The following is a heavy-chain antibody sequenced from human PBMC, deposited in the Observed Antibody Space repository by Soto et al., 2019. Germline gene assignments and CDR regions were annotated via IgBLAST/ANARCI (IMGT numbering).Heavy chain of an antibody. V-gene: IGHV3-30*03. J-gene: IGHJ4*02. D-gene: IGHD3-16*02. CDR1: GFTFSSYG. CDR2: ISYDGSNK. CDR3: AGRPPTYYDYIWGSYRPKPPYDY. Sequence: GGSLRLSCAASGFTFSSYGMHWVRQAPGKGLEWVAVISYDGSNKYYADSVKGRFTISRDNSKNTLYLQMNSLRAEDTAVYYCAGRPPTYYDYIWGSYRPKPPYDYWGQGTLVTVSS.